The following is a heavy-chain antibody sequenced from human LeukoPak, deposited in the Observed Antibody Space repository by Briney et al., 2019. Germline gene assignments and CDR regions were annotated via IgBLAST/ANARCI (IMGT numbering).Heavy chain of an antibody. J-gene: IGHJ1*01. V-gene: IGHV3-30*02. CDR1: GFTFSSYG. CDR2: IRYDGSNK. Sequence: GGSLRLSSAASGFTFSSYGMHWVRQAPGKGLEWVAFIRYDGSNKYYADSVKGRFTISRDNSKNTLYLQMNSLRAEDTAVYYCAKGCSTSCIVPFQHWGQGTLVTVSS. CDR3: AKGCSTSCIVPFQH. D-gene: IGHD2-2*01.